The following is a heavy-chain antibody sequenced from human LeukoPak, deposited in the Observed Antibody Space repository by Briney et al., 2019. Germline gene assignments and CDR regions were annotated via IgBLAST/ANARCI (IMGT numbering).Heavy chain of an antibody. CDR3: AREGCSGGSCYLERAFDI. Sequence: PSETLSLTCTVSGGSISSYYWSWIRQPPGKGLEWIGYIYYSGSTNYNPSLKSRVTISVDTSKNQFSLKLSSVTAADTAVYYCAREGCSGGSCYLERAFDIWGQGTMVTVSS. J-gene: IGHJ3*02. D-gene: IGHD2-15*01. CDR2: IYYSGST. V-gene: IGHV4-59*01. CDR1: GGSISSYY.